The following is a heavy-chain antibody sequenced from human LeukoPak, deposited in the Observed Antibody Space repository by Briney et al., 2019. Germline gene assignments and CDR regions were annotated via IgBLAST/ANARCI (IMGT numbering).Heavy chain of an antibody. D-gene: IGHD6-19*01. CDR2: IYYSGST. CDR3: ATARKWLVPNGFDP. CDR1: GGSISSYY. V-gene: IGHV4-59*01. J-gene: IGHJ5*02. Sequence: SETLSLNCTVSGGSISSYYWSWIRQPPGKGLEWIGYIYYSGSTNYNPSLKSRVTISVDTSKNQFSLKLSSVTAADTAVYYSATARKWLVPNGFDPWGQGTLVTVSS.